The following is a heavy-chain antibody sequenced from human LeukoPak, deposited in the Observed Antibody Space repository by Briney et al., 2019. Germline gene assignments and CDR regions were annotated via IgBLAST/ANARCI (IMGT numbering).Heavy chain of an antibody. V-gene: IGHV4-59*01. CDR2: IYYSGST. D-gene: IGHD6-13*01. CDR3: ASGLAAAGTYDY. CDR1: GGSISSYY. Sequence: SETLSLTCTVSGGSISSYYWSWIRQPPGKGLEWIGYIYYSGSTNYNPSLKSRVTISVDTSKNQFSLKLSSVTAADPAVYYCASGLAAAGTYDYWGQGTLVTVSS. J-gene: IGHJ4*02.